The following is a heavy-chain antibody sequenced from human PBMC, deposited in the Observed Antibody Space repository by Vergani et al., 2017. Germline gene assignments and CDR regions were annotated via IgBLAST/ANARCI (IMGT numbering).Heavy chain of an antibody. CDR3: ARDLPGIAAAGTGLNWFDP. V-gene: IGHV3-23*01. CDR1: GFTFSSYA. CDR2: IRGSGGST. Sequence: EVQLLESGGGLVQPGGSLRLSCAASGFTFSSYAMSWVRQAPGKGLEWVAAIRGSGGSTYYPDSVKGRFTISRDNSKNTLYLQMNSLRAADTAVYYCARDLPGIAAAGTGLNWFDPWGQGTLVTVSA. D-gene: IGHD6-13*01. J-gene: IGHJ5*02.